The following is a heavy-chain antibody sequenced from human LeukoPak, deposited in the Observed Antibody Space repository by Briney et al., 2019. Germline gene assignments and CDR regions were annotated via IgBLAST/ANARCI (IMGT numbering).Heavy chain of an antibody. D-gene: IGHD1-14*01. CDR2: ISSSSSTI. V-gene: IGHV3-48*01. CDR1: GFTFSSYS. CDR3: ANTAGYKVY. Sequence: GGSLRLSCAASGFTFSSYSMNWVRQAPGKGLEWVSSISSSSSTIYYADSVKGRFTISRDNAENSLYLQMNSLRAEDTAVYYCANTAGYKVYWGQGTLVTVSS. J-gene: IGHJ4*02.